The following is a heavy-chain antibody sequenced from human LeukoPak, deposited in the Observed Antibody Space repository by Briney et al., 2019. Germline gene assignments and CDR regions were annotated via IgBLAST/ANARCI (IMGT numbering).Heavy chain of an antibody. Sequence: GGSLKLSCAASGFTFKSYSMSWVRQAPGKGLEWVSGFGTRSSSIYYGASVKGGFTFSRDNAKNSLHLQMSSPRAEDTTVYYCARESGNDYGEGIDIWGQGTMVTVSS. D-gene: IGHD4-17*01. CDR3: ARESGNDYGEGIDI. CDR1: GFTFKSYS. CDR2: FGTRSSSI. V-gene: IGHV3-21*01. J-gene: IGHJ3*02.